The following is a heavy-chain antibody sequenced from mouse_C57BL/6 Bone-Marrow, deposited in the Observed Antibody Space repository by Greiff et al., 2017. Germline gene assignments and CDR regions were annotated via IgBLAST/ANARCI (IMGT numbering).Heavy chain of an antibody. D-gene: IGHD1-1*01. CDR2: INPSSGYT. V-gene: IGHV1-7*01. J-gene: IGHJ2*01. CDR1: GYTFTSYW. CDR3: ARERAYYGSSYEY. Sequence: VQLQQSGAELAKPGASVKLSCKASGYTFTSYWMHWVKQRPGQGLEWIGYINPSSGYTKYNEKFKSKATLTVDTSSSTAYMQLSSLTSEDSAVYYCARERAYYGSSYEYWGQGTTLTVSS.